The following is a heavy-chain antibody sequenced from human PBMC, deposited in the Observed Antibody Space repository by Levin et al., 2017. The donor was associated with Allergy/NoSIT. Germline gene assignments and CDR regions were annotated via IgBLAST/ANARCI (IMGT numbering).Heavy chain of an antibody. V-gene: IGHV4-38-2*02. CDR3: ARDGYSYGLQTF. CDR2: IYHSGST. CDR1: GYSISSGYY. J-gene: IGHJ4*02. D-gene: IGHD5-18*01. Sequence: SQTLSLTCAVSGYSISSGYYWGWIRQPPGKGLEWIGSIYHSGSTYYNPSLRSRVTISVDTSKNQFSLKLSSVTAADTAVYYCARDGYSYGLQTFWGQGTLVTVSS.